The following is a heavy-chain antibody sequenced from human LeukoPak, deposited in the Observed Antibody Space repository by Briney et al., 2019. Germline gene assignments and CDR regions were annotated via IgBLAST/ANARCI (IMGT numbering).Heavy chain of an antibody. Sequence: SETLSLTCTVSGGSISSYYWSWIRQPPGEGLEWIGYIYYSGSTNYNPSLKSRVTISVDTSKNQFSLKLSSVTAADTAVYYCARHVSDFWSGYYPFDYWGQGTLVTVSS. D-gene: IGHD3-3*01. CDR1: GGSISSYY. J-gene: IGHJ4*02. V-gene: IGHV4-59*08. CDR2: IYYSGST. CDR3: ARHVSDFWSGYYPFDY.